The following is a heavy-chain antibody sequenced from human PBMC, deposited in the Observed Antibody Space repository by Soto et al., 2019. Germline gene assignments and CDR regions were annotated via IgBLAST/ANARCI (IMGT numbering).Heavy chain of an antibody. Sequence: EVQVVESGGGLVKPGASLRLSCATSGFSFSTYNMNWVRQAPGKGLEWVSSINGRSNYKYYTDSVKGRFAISRDNPKNSLYLQMDSLRVEDTAVYYCVREDGLVGSNSAFDYWGQGTLVTVSS. CDR1: GFSFSTYN. V-gene: IGHV3-21*02. D-gene: IGHD1-26*01. CDR2: INGRSNYK. J-gene: IGHJ4*02. CDR3: VREDGLVGSNSAFDY.